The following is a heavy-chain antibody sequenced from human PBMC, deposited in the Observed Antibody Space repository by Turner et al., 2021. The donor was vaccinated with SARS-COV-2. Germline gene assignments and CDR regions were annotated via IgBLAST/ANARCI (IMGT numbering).Heavy chain of an antibody. Sequence: QVQLVQSGAEVKKPGASVMVACKAAGYTFTGYYMHWVRQAPGQGLEWMGGIIAIFGTANYAQKFQGRVTITADESTSTAYMELSSLRSEDTAVYYCARDSRGGRWLQPFWYWGQGTLVTVSS. CDR1: GYTFTGYY. D-gene: IGHD3-16*01. J-gene: IGHJ4*02. CDR2: IIAIFGTA. CDR3: ARDSRGGRWLQPFWY. V-gene: IGHV1-69*01.